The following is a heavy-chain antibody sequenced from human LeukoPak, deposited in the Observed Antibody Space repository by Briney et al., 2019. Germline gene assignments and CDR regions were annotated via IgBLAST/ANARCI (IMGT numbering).Heavy chain of an antibody. Sequence: GGSLRLSCAASGFTFSYYGMHWVRQPPGKGLDWVAFIRYKASDRYYADSVKGRFTISRDNSKNTLYLQMNSLRVEDTAVYYCVRYFDWLHYWGQGTLVTVSS. J-gene: IGHJ4*02. CDR1: GFTFSYYG. V-gene: IGHV3-30*02. CDR2: IRYKASDR. D-gene: IGHD3-9*01. CDR3: VRYFDWLHY.